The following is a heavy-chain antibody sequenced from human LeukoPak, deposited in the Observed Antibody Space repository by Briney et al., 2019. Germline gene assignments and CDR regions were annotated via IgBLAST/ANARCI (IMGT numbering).Heavy chain of an antibody. D-gene: IGHD3-10*01. CDR2: INPNSGGT. CDR1: GYTFTGYY. Sequence: ASVNVSCTASGYTFTGYYMHWVRQAPGQGLEWMGWINPNSGGTNYAQKFQGWVTITRDTSISTAYMELSRLRSDDTAVYYCARDAALTYYYGSGSYPHYWGQGTLVTVSS. V-gene: IGHV1-2*04. CDR3: ARDAALTYYYGSGSYPHY. J-gene: IGHJ4*02.